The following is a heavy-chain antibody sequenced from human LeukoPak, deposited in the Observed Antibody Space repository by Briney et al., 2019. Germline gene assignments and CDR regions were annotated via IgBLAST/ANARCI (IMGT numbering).Heavy chain of an antibody. Sequence: GGSLRLSCAASGFTFSSYGMHWVRQAPGEGLEWVAVIWYDGSNKYYADSVKGRFTISRDNSKNTLYLQMNSLRAEDTAVYYCARSPHLGGNDAFDIWGQGTMVTVSS. CDR1: GFTFSSYG. CDR2: IWYDGSNK. J-gene: IGHJ3*02. CDR3: ARSPHLGGNDAFDI. V-gene: IGHV3-33*01. D-gene: IGHD1-26*01.